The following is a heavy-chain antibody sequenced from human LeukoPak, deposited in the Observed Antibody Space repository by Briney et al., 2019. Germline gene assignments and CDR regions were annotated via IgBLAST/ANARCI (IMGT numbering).Heavy chain of an antibody. D-gene: IGHD1-1*01. Sequence: GGSLRLSCAVSGFIFNKYAMNWVRQAPGKGLEWVSGISGSGVATYYADSVKGRFTISRDNSKNTLYLQMNSLRAEDTAIYYCAKDPVWNPSYYYYMDVWGKGTTATVSS. CDR3: AKDPVWNPSYYYYMDV. J-gene: IGHJ6*03. CDR2: ISGSGVAT. V-gene: IGHV3-23*01. CDR1: GFIFNKYA.